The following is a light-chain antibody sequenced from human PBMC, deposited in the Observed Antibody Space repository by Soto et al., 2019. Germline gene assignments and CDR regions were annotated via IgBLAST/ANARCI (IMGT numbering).Light chain of an antibody. CDR3: QQSYSFPRT. J-gene: IGKJ1*01. CDR1: QSIGAY. V-gene: IGKV1-39*01. Sequence: DIQMTQSPSSLPASVGDRVIITCRASQSIGAYLHWYQHKPGTAPKLLIYAASTLQSVVPSRFSGSGSGADFTLTVNNLQPEDFATYYCQQSYSFPRTFGQGTKVEIK. CDR2: AAS.